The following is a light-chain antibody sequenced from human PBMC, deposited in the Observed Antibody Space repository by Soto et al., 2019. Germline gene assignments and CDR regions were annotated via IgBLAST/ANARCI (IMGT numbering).Light chain of an antibody. CDR3: QQYGSSPSIT. V-gene: IGKV3-20*01. CDR1: QSVSSSY. CDR2: GAS. Sequence: EIVLTQSPGTLSLSPGERATLSCRASQSVSSSYLAWYQQKPGQAPRLLIYGASSRATGIPDRFSGSGSETDFTLTISRLEPEDFAVYYCQQYGSSPSITFGQGTRLESK. J-gene: IGKJ5*01.